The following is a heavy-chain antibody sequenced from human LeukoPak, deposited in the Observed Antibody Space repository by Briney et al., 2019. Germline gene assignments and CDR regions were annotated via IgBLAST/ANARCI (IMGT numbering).Heavy chain of an antibody. CDR1: GGSISSSSYY. CDR2: IYYSGST. D-gene: IGHD5-12*01. J-gene: IGHJ3*02. Sequence: PSETLSLTCTVSGGSISSSSYYWGWHRQPPGKGLEWIGSIYYSGSTYYNPSLKSRVTISVDTSKNQFSLKLSSVTAADTAVYYCARRVVLYSGYDRLDAFDIWGQGTMVTVSS. V-gene: IGHV4-39*01. CDR3: ARRVVLYSGYDRLDAFDI.